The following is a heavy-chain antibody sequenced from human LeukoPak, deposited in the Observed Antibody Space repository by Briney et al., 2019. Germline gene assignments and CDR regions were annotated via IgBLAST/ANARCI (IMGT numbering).Heavy chain of an antibody. CDR1: EFTFSSYW. J-gene: IGHJ4*02. CDR3: AKDAYYYDRGIDY. D-gene: IGHD3-22*01. V-gene: IGHV3-7*03. Sequence: GGSLRLSCTASEFTFSSYWMSWVRQAPGKGLEWVANIKQDGSEKDYVDSVKGRFTISRDNSKNTLYLQMNSLRAEDTAVYYCAKDAYYYDRGIDYWGQGTLVTVSS. CDR2: IKQDGSEK.